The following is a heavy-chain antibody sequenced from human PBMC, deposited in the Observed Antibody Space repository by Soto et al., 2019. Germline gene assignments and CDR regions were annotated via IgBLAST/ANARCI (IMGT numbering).Heavy chain of an antibody. CDR2: INHSGST. CDR3: ALRALEGNWFDP. D-gene: IGHD3-16*01. Sequence: SETLSLTCAVYGGSFSGYYWSWIRQPPGKGLEWIGEINHSGSTNYNPSLKSRVTISVDTSKNQFSLKLSSVTAADTAVYYCALRALEGNWFDPWGQGTLVTVSS. J-gene: IGHJ5*02. CDR1: GGSFSGYY. V-gene: IGHV4-34*01.